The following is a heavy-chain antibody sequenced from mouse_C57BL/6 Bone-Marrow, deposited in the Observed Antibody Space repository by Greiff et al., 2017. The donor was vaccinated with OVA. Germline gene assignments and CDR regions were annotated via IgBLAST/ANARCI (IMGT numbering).Heavy chain of an antibody. J-gene: IGHJ4*01. Sequence: EVQRVESGPELVKPGASVKIPCKASGYTFTDYNMDWVKQSHGKSLEWIGDLNPNNGGPIYNQKFKGKATLTVDKSSSTAYMELRSLTSEDTAVYDCARWTTVPSMDYWGQGTSVTVSS. CDR1: GYTFTDYN. CDR3: ARWTTVPSMDY. V-gene: IGHV1-18*01. CDR2: LNPNNGGP. D-gene: IGHD1-1*01.